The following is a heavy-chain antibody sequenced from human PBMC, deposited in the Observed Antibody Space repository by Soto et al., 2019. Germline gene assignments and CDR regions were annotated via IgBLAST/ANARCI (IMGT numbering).Heavy chain of an antibody. CDR3: AKNGQPPYYYYGMDV. CDR1: DYTFSRYG. D-gene: IGHD2-8*01. V-gene: IGHV1-18*01. CDR2: ISGYNGDT. J-gene: IGHJ6*02. Sequence: QGQLVQSGGEVKKPGASVKVSCKASDYTFSRYGISWVRQAPGQGLEWMGWISGYNGDTNYAQKFQGRVTMTIDTSTTTAYMELRSLISDDTAVYYCAKNGQPPYYYYGMDVWGQGTTVTVSS.